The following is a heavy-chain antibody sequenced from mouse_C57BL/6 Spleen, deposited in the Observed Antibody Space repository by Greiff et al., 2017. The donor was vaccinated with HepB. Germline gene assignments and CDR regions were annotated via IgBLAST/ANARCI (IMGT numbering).Heavy chain of an antibody. CDR2: IYWDDDK. J-gene: IGHJ1*03. Sequence: QVTLKESGPGILQSSQTLSLTCSFSGFSLSTSGMGVSWIRQPSGKGLEWLAHIYWDDDKRYNPSLKSRLTISKDTSRNQVFLKITSVDTADTATYYCARSMDYYGSSHWYFDVWGTGTTVTVSS. D-gene: IGHD1-1*01. V-gene: IGHV8-12*01. CDR1: GFSLSTSGMG. CDR3: ARSMDYYGSSHWYFDV.